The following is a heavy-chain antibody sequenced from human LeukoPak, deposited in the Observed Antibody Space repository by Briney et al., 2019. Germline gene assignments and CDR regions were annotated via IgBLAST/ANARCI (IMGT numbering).Heavy chain of an antibody. CDR1: GDSIGTSNYY. D-gene: IGHD1-26*01. CDR3: AREQGGTYCIDY. CDR2: MYFTGST. Sequence: SETLSLTCTVSGDSIGTSNYYWGWIRQPLGKGLEWIGSMYFTGSTDYNPYLKSRVTISLDTSKNQFSLILTPVTAADTAVYYCAREQGGTYCIDYWGQGTLVTVSS. J-gene: IGHJ4*02. V-gene: IGHV4-39*07.